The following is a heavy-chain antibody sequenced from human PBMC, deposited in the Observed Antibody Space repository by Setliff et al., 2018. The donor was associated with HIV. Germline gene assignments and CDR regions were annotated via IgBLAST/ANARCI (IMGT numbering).Heavy chain of an antibody. Sequence: LSLTCAVYGGSFSSYYWAWIRQPPGKGLEWIGNIYPSGSIHPSGATNYNPSLKGRVTISLDMSQNQFSLKVNSVTAADTAIYYCARGGPAVAYAVDVWGQGTTVTVSS. CDR3: ARGGPAVAYAVDV. CDR1: GGSFSSYY. V-gene: IGHV4-4*08. J-gene: IGHJ6*02. CDR2: IYPSGSIHPSGAT. D-gene: IGHD5-12*01.